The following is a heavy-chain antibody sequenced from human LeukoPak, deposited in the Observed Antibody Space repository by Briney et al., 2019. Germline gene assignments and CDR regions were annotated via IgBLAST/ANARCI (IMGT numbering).Heavy chain of an antibody. CDR2: INPSGGST. Sequence: ASVKVSCKASGYTFTSYYMHWVRQAPGQVLELMGIINPSGGSTSYAQKFQGRVTMTRDTSTSTVYMELSSLRSEDTAVNYCAREGVVVVSFDYWGQGTLVTVSS. V-gene: IGHV1-46*01. D-gene: IGHD3-22*01. CDR1: GYTFTSYY. J-gene: IGHJ4*02. CDR3: AREGVVVVSFDY.